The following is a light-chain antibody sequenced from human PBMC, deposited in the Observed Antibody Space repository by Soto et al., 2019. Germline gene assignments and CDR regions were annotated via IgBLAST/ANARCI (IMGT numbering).Light chain of an antibody. Sequence: DIQMTQSPSTLSASVGDRVTITCRASQSISSWLAWYQQKPGKAPKLLIYQASSLESGVPSRLSGSGSGTAFSLTISSLQHDDFATYHCQQYNTYPTWTFGQGTKVEI. J-gene: IGKJ1*01. CDR3: QQYNTYPTWT. CDR2: QAS. V-gene: IGKV1-5*03. CDR1: QSISSW.